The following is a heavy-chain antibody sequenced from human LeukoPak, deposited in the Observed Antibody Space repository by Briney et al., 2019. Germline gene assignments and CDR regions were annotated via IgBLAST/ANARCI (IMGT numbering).Heavy chain of an antibody. J-gene: IGHJ4*02. CDR3: TRGYYYDSSGYPKDH. Sequence: GGSLRLSCAASGFTFSGSAMHWVRQASGKGLEWVGRIRSKANSYATAYAASVKGRFTISRDDSKNTAYLQMNSLKTEDTAVYYCTRGYYYDSSGYPKDHWGQGTLVTVSS. V-gene: IGHV3-73*01. CDR2: IRSKANSYAT. D-gene: IGHD3-22*01. CDR1: GFTFSGSA.